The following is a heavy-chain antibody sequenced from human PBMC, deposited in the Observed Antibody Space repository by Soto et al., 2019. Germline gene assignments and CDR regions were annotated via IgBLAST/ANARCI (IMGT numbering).Heavy chain of an antibody. Sequence: QVQLQESGPGLVKPSQTLSLTCTVSGGSISSGGYYWSWIRQHPGKGLEWIGYIYYSGSTYYNPSLTSRVTISVDTSKNQYSLKLSSVTAADTAVYYCARGIAQSAFDIWGQGTMVTVSS. CDR2: IYYSGST. CDR1: GGSISSGGYY. V-gene: IGHV4-31*03. CDR3: ARGIAQSAFDI. J-gene: IGHJ3*02. D-gene: IGHD3-16*02.